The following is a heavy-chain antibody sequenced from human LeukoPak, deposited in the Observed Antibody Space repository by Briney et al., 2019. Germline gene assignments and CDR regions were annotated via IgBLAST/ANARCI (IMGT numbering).Heavy chain of an antibody. V-gene: IGHV4-30-4*01. CDR1: GGSISGGDYY. Sequence: SQTLSLTSTVSGGSISGGDYYWSWIRQPPGKGLEWIGYIYYSGSTYYNPSLKSRVTISVDTSKNQFSLKLSSVTAADTAVYYCARCNHDYSNYGPSGYYYGMDVWGQGTTVTVSS. D-gene: IGHD4-11*01. CDR2: IYYSGST. CDR3: ARCNHDYSNYGPSGYYYGMDV. J-gene: IGHJ6*02.